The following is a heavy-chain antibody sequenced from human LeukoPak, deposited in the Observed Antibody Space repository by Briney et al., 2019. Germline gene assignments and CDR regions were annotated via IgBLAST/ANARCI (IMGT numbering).Heavy chain of an antibody. D-gene: IGHD1-26*01. CDR2: IIPIFGTA. V-gene: IGHV1-69*06. CDR1: GGTFSSYA. CDR3: ARDRVGATRYYYYGMDV. J-gene: IGHJ6*02. Sequence: SVKVSCKASGGTFSSYAISWVRQAPGQGLEWMGGIIPIFGTANYAQKFQGRVTITADKSTSTAYMELSSLRSEDTAVYYCARDRVGATRYYYYGMDVWGQGTTVTASS.